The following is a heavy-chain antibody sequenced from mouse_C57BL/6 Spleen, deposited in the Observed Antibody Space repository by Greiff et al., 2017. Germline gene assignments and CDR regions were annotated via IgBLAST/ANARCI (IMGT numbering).Heavy chain of an antibody. V-gene: IGHV1-69*01. CDR2: FDPSDSYT. CDR3: ARKGDYDYDDGYGY. CDR1: GYTFTSYW. D-gene: IGHD2-4*01. Sequence: QVQLQQPGAELVMPGASVKLSCKASGYTFTSYWMHWVKQRPGQGLEWIGEFDPSDSYTNYNQKFKGKSTLTVDKSSSTAYMQLSSLTSEDSAVYYCARKGDYDYDDGYGYWGQGTSVTVSS. J-gene: IGHJ4*01.